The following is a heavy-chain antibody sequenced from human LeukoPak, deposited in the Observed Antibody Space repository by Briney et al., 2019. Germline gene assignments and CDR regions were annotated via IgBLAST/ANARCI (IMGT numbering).Heavy chain of an antibody. CDR3: ARASAGEAPDY. CDR1: GFTFSSYA. Sequence: PGGSLRLSCAASGFTFSSYAMHWVRQAPGKGLEWVAVISYDGSNKYYADSVKGRFTISRDNSKNTLYLQMNSLRAEDTAVYYCARASAGEAPDYWGQGTLVTVSS. CDR2: ISYDGSNK. D-gene: IGHD3-16*01. V-gene: IGHV3-30-3*01. J-gene: IGHJ4*02.